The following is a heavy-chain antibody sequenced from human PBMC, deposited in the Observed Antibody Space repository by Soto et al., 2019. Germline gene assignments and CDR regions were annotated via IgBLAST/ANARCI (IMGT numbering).Heavy chain of an antibody. CDR3: ARDLVYSSSWTRDAFDI. D-gene: IGHD6-13*01. J-gene: IGHJ3*02. CDR2: IIPIFGTA. V-gene: IGHV1-69*01. Sequence: QVQLVQSGAEVKKPGSSVKVSRKASGGTFSSYAISWVRQAPGQGLEWMGGIIPIFGTANYAQKFQGRVTITADESTSTAYMELSSLRSEDTAVYYCARDLVYSSSWTRDAFDIWGQGTMVTVSS. CDR1: GGTFSSYA.